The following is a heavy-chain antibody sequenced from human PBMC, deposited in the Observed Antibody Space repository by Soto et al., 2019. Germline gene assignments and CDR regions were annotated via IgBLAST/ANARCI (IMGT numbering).Heavy chain of an antibody. D-gene: IGHD6-13*01. V-gene: IGHV1-69*12. J-gene: IGHJ6*02. CDR2: IIPIFGTA. CDR1: GGTFSSYA. Sequence: QVQLVQSGAEVKKPGSSVKVSCKASGGTFSSYAISWVRQAPGQGLEWMGGIIPIFGTANYAQKFQGRVTITADESTSTAYMELSSLRSEDTAVYYCARVGDERVAAAGTRYYYYGMAVWGQGTTVTVSS. CDR3: ARVGDERVAAAGTRYYYYGMAV.